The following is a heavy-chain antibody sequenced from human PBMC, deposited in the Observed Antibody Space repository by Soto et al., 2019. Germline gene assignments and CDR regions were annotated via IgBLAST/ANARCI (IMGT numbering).Heavy chain of an antibody. Sequence: SETLSLTCTVSGGSISSYYWSWIRQPPGKGLEWIGYIYYSGSTNYNPSLKSRVTISVDTSKNQFSLKLSSVTAADTAVYYCARGSSWHDYWGQGTLVTVSS. CDR3: ARGSSWHDY. D-gene: IGHD6-13*01. J-gene: IGHJ4*02. CDR2: IYYSGST. CDR1: GGSISSYY. V-gene: IGHV4-59*08.